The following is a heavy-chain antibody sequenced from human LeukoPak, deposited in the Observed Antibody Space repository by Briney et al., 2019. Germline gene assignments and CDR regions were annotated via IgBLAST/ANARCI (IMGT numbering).Heavy chain of an antibody. Sequence: GGSLRLSCAASGFTFGSYWTHWVRQAPGKGLVWVSRINGDGSTTTYADSVRGRFTISRDNAKNTLYLQMHSLRPEDTAVYYCARPIGAAGYGFDCWGQGTLVTVSS. J-gene: IGHJ4*02. CDR2: INGDGSTT. D-gene: IGHD6-13*01. CDR1: GFTFGSYW. V-gene: IGHV3-74*01. CDR3: ARPIGAAGYGFDC.